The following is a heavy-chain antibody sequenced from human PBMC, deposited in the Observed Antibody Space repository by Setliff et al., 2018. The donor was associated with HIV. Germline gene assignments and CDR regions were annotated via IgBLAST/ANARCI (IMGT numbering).Heavy chain of an antibody. CDR3: AKARTEGWVWFGELNFDF. CDR1: GGSISSYY. Sequence: SETLSLTCTVSGGSISSYYWSWIRQPPGKGLEWIGYIYYSGSTNYNPSLKSRVTISVDTSKNQFSLKLSSVTAADTAVYYCAKARTEGWVWFGELNFDFWGQGTLVTVSS. CDR2: IYYSGST. V-gene: IGHV4-59*08. J-gene: IGHJ4*02. D-gene: IGHD3-10*01.